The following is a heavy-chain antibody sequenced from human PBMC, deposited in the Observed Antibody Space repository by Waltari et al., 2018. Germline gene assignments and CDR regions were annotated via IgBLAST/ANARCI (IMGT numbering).Heavy chain of an antibody. D-gene: IGHD5-18*01. Sequence: QVQLVQSGAEVTEPGASVRVSCKASGYTFTNYAIHWVRQAPGQRPEWMGWINAGNGNTKYSKKFQGRVTIIRDTSARTAYMELHRLTSADTAVYYCARDSSGYNYGYGYWGQGALVTVSS. V-gene: IGHV1-3*01. CDR1: GYTFTNYA. CDR3: ARDSSGYNYGYGY. J-gene: IGHJ4*02. CDR2: INAGNGNT.